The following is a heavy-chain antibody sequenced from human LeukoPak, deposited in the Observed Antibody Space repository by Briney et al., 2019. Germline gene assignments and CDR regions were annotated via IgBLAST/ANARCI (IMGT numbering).Heavy chain of an antibody. Sequence: PGGSLRLSCAASGFSFSSYSMNWLRQAPGKGLEWVSYITGSSSAMHYADSVKGRFTISRDNVKNSLYLQMNSLRAEDTAVYYCARKSGSSGYPFDYWGQGTLVTVST. CDR3: ARKSGSSGYPFDY. V-gene: IGHV3-48*01. J-gene: IGHJ4*02. CDR2: ITGSSSAM. CDR1: GFSFSSYS. D-gene: IGHD3-22*01.